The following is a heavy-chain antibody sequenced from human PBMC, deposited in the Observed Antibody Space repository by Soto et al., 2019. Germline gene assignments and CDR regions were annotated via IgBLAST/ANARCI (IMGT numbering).Heavy chain of an antibody. V-gene: IGHV4-38-2*01. CDR1: GYSVSSAYY. D-gene: IGHD3-22*01. Sequence: PSETLSLTCVVSGYSVSSAYYWGWIRQPPGKGLKWIGSISHGGSSYYSPSLKSRLTISMDTSTNQFSLRLRSVTAADTAVYYCAITRPSEGRLLLGPRIDGFDIWGQGTMVTVSS. J-gene: IGHJ3*02. CDR3: AITRPSEGRLLLGPRIDGFDI. CDR2: ISHGGSS.